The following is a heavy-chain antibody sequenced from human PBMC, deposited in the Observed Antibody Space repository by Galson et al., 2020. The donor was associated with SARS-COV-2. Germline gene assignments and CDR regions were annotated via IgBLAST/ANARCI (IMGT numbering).Heavy chain of an antibody. Sequence: HGESLKISCKGSGYTFTTYWIGWVRQMPGKGLEWMGTIYPGDSETRYSPSFQGQVTISVDKSTTTAYLQWSSLKASDTAKYFCARRSDLYGSGTLIVDYWGQGTLVTVSS. V-gene: IGHV5-51*01. J-gene: IGHJ4*02. CDR1: GYTFTTYW. CDR2: IYPGDSET. CDR3: ARRSDLYGSGTLIVDY. D-gene: IGHD3-10*01.